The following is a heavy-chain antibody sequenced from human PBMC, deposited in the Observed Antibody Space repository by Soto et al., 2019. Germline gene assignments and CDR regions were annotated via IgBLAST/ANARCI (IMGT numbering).Heavy chain of an antibody. Sequence: EVQLLESGGGVVQPGGSLRLSCVASGFNFETHDMHWVRQVTGKGLEWVAGIGTLFDRFYPDSVKGRFTISRENAKTSVYLQMTKLRTGDTGVYYCARGRSKVFVSSPPPMFDPRGQGTLVTVSS. J-gene: IGHJ5*02. CDR3: ARGRSKVFVSSPPPMFDP. V-gene: IGHV3-13*01. CDR1: GFNFETHD. CDR2: IGTLFDR.